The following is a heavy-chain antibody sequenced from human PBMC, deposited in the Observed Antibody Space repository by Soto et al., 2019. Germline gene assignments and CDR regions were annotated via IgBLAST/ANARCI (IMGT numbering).Heavy chain of an antibody. CDR1: GFTFSSYS. CDR3: ASGGLVVVAAIVDY. J-gene: IGHJ4*02. V-gene: IGHV3-21*01. D-gene: IGHD2-15*01. CDR2: ISSSSSYI. Sequence: PGGSLRLSCAASGFTFSSYSMNWVRQAPGKGLEWVSSISSSSSYIYYADSVKGRFTISRDNAKNSLYLQMNSLRAEDTAVYYCASGGLVVVAAIVDYWGQGTLVTVSS.